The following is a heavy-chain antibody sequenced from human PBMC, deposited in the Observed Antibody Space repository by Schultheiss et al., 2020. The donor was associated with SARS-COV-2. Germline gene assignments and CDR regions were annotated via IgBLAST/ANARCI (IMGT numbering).Heavy chain of an antibody. J-gene: IGHJ6*02. V-gene: IGHV3-21*01. CDR3: ARESRRHRSGMDV. CDR2: ISSSSSYI. D-gene: IGHD3-10*01. CDR1: GFTFSSFA. Sequence: GGSLRLSCAASGFTFSSFAMSWVRQAPGKGLEWVSSISSSSSYIYYADSVKGRFTISRDNAKNSLYLQMNSLRAEDTAVYYCARESRRHRSGMDVWGQGTTVTVSS.